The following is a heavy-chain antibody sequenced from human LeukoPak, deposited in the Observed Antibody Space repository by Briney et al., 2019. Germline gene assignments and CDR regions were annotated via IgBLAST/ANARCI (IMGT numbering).Heavy chain of an antibody. J-gene: IGHJ3*02. D-gene: IGHD6-19*01. CDR1: GFTFGDYA. Sequence: PGGSLRLSCTASGFTFGDYAMSWFRQAPGKGLEWVGFIRSKAYGGTTEYAASVKGRFTISRDDSKSIAYLQMNSLKTEDTAVYYCTRPMYSSGWLDAFDIWGQGTMVTVSS. CDR2: IRSKAYGGTT. V-gene: IGHV3-49*03. CDR3: TRPMYSSGWLDAFDI.